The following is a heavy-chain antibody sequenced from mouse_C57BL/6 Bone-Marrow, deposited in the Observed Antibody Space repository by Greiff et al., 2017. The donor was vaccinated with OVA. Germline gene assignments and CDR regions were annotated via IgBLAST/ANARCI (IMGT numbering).Heavy chain of an antibody. D-gene: IGHD1-1*01. J-gene: IGHJ1*03. CDR3: ATPGRNYYGSIYWYFDV. CDR2: INPSSGYP. Sequence: QVQLQQSGAELARPGASVKMSCKASGYTFTSYTMPWVKQRPGQGLEWIGYINPSSGYPKYNQKFKDTATLTADKSSSTAYMQLSSLTSEDSAVYYCATPGRNYYGSIYWYFDVWGTGTTVTVSS. V-gene: IGHV1-4*01. CDR1: GYTFTSYT.